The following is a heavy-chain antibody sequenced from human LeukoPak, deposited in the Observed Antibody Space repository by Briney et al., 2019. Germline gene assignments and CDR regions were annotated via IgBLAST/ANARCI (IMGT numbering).Heavy chain of an antibody. CDR3: ARVRCSSTSCLHYMDA. Sequence: SETLSLTCAVYGGSFSGYYWSWIRQPPGKGLEWIGEINHSGSTNYNPSLKSRVTISVDTSKNQFSLKLSSVTAADTAVYYCARVRCSSTSCLHYMDAWGKGTTVTVSS. J-gene: IGHJ6*03. CDR1: GGSFSGYY. CDR2: INHSGST. D-gene: IGHD2-2*01. V-gene: IGHV4-34*01.